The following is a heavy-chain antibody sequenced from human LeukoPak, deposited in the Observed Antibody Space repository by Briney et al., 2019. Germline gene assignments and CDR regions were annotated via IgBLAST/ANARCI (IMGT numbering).Heavy chain of an antibody. CDR3: ARPGGTDFDFWSGYYK. V-gene: IGHV3-21*06. D-gene: IGHD3-3*01. CDR2: VSSRGTYT. J-gene: IGHJ4*02. Sequence: GGSLRLSCEASGFTFCAYTMSWVRLAPGKGLEWVSAVSSRGTYTYYADSLKGRFTISRDNAKNSLSLLMSSLRAEDTAVYYCARPGGTDFDFWSGYYKWGQGTPVTVSS. CDR1: GFTFCAYT.